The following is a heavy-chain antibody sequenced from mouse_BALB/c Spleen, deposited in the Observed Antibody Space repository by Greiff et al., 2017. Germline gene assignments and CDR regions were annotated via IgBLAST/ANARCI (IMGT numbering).Heavy chain of an antibody. D-gene: IGHD2-2*01. CDR3: TREGYAYYAMDY. J-gene: IGHJ4*01. Sequence: VQLQQSGAELAKPGASVKMSCKASGYTFTSYWMHWVKQRPGQGLEWIGAIYPGNSDTSYNQKFKGKAKLTAVTSTSTAYMELSSLTNEDSAVYYCTREGYAYYAMDYWGQGTSVTVSS. CDR1: GYTFTSYW. V-gene: IGHV1-5*01. CDR2: IYPGNSDT.